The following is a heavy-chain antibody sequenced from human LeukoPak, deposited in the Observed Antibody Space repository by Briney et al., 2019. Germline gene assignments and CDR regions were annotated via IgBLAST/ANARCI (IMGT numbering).Heavy chain of an antibody. V-gene: IGHV1-3*01. J-gene: IGHJ6*02. CDR1: GYTFTSYA. CDR3: AGVGYGSGSYNGMDV. CDR2: INAGNGNT. Sequence: ASVKVSCKASGYTFTSYAMHWVRQAPGQRLEWMGWINAGNGNTKYSQKFQGRVTITRDTSASTAYMELSSLRSEDTAVYYCAGVGYGSGSYNGMDVWGQGTTVTVSS. D-gene: IGHD3-10*01.